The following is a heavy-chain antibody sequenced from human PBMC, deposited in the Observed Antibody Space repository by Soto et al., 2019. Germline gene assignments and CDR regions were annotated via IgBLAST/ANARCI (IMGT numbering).Heavy chain of an antibody. Sequence: GRSLRLSCAASGFTFSNAWMSWVRQAPGKGLEWVGRIKSKTDGGTTDYAAPVKGRFTISRDDSKNTLYLQMNSLKTEDTAVYYCTTEGFLEWLLQTFDDYWGQGTLVTVSS. CDR3: TTEGFLEWLLQTFDDY. CDR1: GFTFSNAW. J-gene: IGHJ4*02. V-gene: IGHV3-15*01. CDR2: IKSKTDGGTT. D-gene: IGHD3-3*01.